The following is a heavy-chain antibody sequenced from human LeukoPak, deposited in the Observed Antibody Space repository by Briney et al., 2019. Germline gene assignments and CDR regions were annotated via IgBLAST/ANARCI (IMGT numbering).Heavy chain of an antibody. V-gene: IGHV3-7*01. Sequence: PGGSLRLSCAASGFNFNDYWMSWVRQAPGKGLEWVANIKQDGSQKYYVDSVEGRFTVSRDNAKNSLYLQMNSLRAEDTAVYYCARVNYGDYLPSFDYWGQGTLVTVSS. CDR2: IKQDGSQK. J-gene: IGHJ4*02. D-gene: IGHD4-17*01. CDR1: GFNFNDYW. CDR3: ARVNYGDYLPSFDY.